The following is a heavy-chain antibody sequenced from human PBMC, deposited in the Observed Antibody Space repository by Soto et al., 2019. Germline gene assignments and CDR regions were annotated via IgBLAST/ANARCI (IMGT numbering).Heavy chain of an antibody. CDR2: ITGSGGST. CDR3: ANTRLVAGPD. CDR1: GFTFSSYA. V-gene: IGHV3-23*01. Sequence: PGWSLRLSCAASGFTFSSYAMSWFRQTPGKGLEWVSAITGSGGSTYYADSVKGRFTISRDNSKSTLSLQMNSLRAEDTAVYYCANTRLVAGPDWGQGTLVTVSS. J-gene: IGHJ4*02. D-gene: IGHD6-19*01.